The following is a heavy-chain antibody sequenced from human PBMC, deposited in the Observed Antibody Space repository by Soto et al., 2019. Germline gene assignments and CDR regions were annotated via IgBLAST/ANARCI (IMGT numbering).Heavy chain of an antibody. CDR3: ARSSGGNFGIIIEGTNWFAP. CDR2: INPHGGST. V-gene: IGHV1-46*01. CDR1: RDTFTSYY. Sequence: QLVQSGGEVKQPGASVKVSCKAPRDTFTSYYINWVRQAPGQGLEWRGVINPHGGSTAYAQKFKGRVTLNRDTSASTVYMEVSSLTSEDTAMYYCARSSGGNFGIIIEGTNWFAPWGQGTLVTVSS. D-gene: IGHD1-26*01. J-gene: IGHJ5*02.